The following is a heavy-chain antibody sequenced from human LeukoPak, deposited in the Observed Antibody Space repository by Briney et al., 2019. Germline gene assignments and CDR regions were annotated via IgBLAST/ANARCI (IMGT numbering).Heavy chain of an antibody. V-gene: IGHV3-30*18. CDR3: AELGITMIGGV. CDR2: ISYDGSNK. J-gene: IGHJ6*04. CDR1: GFIFDEYG. D-gene: IGHD3-10*02. Sequence: GGSLRLSCAASGFIFDEYGMHWVRQAPGKGLEWVAIISYDGSNKYYADSVKGRFTISRDNSRNTLYLQINNLRAEDTAVYYCAELGITMIGGVWGKGTTVTISS.